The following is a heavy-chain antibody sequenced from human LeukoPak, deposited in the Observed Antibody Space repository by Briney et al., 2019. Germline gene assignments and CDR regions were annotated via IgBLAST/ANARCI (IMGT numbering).Heavy chain of an antibody. CDR1: GYTFTSYG. Sequence: GASVKVSCKASGYTFTSYGISWVRQAPGKGLEWMGGFDPEDGETIYAQKFQGRVTMTEDTSTDTAYMELSSLRSEDTAVYYCATDLYCGGDCYSAFDIWGQGTMVTVSS. CDR2: FDPEDGET. J-gene: IGHJ3*02. CDR3: ATDLYCGGDCYSAFDI. V-gene: IGHV1-24*01. D-gene: IGHD2-21*01.